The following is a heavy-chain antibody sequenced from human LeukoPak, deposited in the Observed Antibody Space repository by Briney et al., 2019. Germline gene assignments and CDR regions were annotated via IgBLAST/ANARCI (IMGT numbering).Heavy chain of an antibody. CDR2: ISQSGSA. CDR3: ARVISLRIGYLQQPVRHHMDV. V-gene: IGHV4-34*01. D-gene: IGHD3-22*01. CDR1: GGTVNGYY. Sequence: SETLSLTCAVYGGTVNGYYWTWLRQAPGKGLEWIGEISQSGSATYSPSLKSRVLISMDMSKNQFSLKLTSVTAADTGVYYCARVISLRIGYLQQPVRHHMDVWGKGTTVIVSS. J-gene: IGHJ6*03.